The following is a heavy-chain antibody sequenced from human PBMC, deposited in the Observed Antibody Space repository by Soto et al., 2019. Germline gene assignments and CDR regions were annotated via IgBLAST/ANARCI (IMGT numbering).Heavy chain of an antibody. CDR1: GFTFSSYS. Sequence: GGSLRLSCAASGFTFSSYSMNWVRQAPGKGLEWVSSISGSGNYTHYADFLRGRFTISRDNAKTSLYLQMNSLRAEDTAVYYCAREGINNYNEYYFDSWGQGAVVTVSS. CDR2: ISGSGNYT. D-gene: IGHD4-4*01. V-gene: IGHV3-21*01. CDR3: AREGINNYNEYYFDS. J-gene: IGHJ4*02.